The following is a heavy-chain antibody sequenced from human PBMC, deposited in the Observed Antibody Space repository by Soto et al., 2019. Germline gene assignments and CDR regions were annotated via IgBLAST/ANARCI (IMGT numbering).Heavy chain of an antibody. CDR1: GGSISSSDYS. V-gene: IGHV4-30-4*01. CDR2: IYFGGKT. Sequence: QVQLQESGPGLVKPSETLSLTCSVSGGSISSSDYSWNWIRQPPGKGLEWVGYIYFGGKTSYNPSLKSRVTMSVDTSKNQFSLRLRSVTAADTAVYYCVRATYFSDSSGYTRCFDYWGQGTLVTVSS. J-gene: IGHJ4*02. D-gene: IGHD3-22*01. CDR3: VRATYFSDSSGYTRCFDY.